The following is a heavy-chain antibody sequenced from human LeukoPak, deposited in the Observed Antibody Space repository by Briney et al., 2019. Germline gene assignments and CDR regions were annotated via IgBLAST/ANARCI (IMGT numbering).Heavy chain of an antibody. CDR1: GFTFSSYS. J-gene: IGHJ4*02. D-gene: IGHD3-10*01. V-gene: IGHV3-48*04. CDR3: ARASGSGRLPEDY. CDR2: TSSSNSTI. Sequence: GGSLRPSCAASGFTFSSYSMTWVRQAPGKGLEWISYTSSSNSTIYYADSVKGRFTISRDNAKNSLYLQMNSLRAEDTAVYYCARASGSGRLPEDYWGQGTLVTVSS.